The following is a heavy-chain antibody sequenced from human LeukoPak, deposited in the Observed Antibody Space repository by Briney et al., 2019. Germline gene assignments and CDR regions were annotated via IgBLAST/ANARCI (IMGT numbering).Heavy chain of an antibody. CDR2: IYYSGTT. J-gene: IGHJ4*02. CDR3: ASMYSSGWYYFDH. V-gene: IGHV4-59*01. D-gene: IGHD6-19*01. Sequence: SETLSLTCTVSGGSISSYYWSWIRQPPGKGLEWIGYIYYSGTTNYNPSLKSRVTISVDTSKNQFSLKLSSVTAADTAVYYCASMYSSGWYYFDHWGQGTLVTVSS. CDR1: GGSISSYY.